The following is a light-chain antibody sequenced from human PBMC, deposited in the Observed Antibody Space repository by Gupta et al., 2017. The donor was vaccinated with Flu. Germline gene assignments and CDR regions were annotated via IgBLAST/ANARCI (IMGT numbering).Light chain of an antibody. CDR3: QETHSTWT. J-gene: IGKJ1*01. Sequence: DIQMTQSPASLSASVGDRVTITCRASQSIGKYLIWYQQKPGQVPSVLIYDASRLQSGVPSRFNGIGSGTDFTLTISSLQPDDSATYYWQETHSTWTFGQGTKVELK. CDR1: QSIGKY. V-gene: IGKV1-39*01. CDR2: DAS.